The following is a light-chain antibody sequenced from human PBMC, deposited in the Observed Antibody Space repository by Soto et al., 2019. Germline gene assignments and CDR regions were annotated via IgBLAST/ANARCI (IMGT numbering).Light chain of an antibody. V-gene: IGLV4-69*01. CDR3: QTWGTGIRV. J-gene: IGLJ3*02. CDR2: LHSDGSH. CDR1: AGHSSYA. Sequence: QAVLTQSPSASASLGASVNLTCTLSAGHSSYAIAWLQQQPEKGPRFLMKLHSDGSHNKGDGIPDRFSGSSSGTERYLTISSLQSEDEADYYCQTWGTGIRVFGGGTKLTVL.